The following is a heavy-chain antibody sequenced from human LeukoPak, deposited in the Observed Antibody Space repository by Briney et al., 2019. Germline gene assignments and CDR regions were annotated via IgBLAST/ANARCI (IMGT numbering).Heavy chain of an antibody. CDR2: IKQDGSEK. V-gene: IGHV3-7*01. Sequence: GGSLRLSCAAPGFTFSGYWMSWVRQAPGKGLEWVASIKQDGSEKYYVDSVKGRFTISRDNAKNSLYLQMNSLRAEDTAVYYCVRDLYRIVVVPHYFDYWGQGTLVTVSS. D-gene: IGHD3-22*01. CDR3: VRDLYRIVVVPHYFDY. CDR1: GFTFSGYW. J-gene: IGHJ4*02.